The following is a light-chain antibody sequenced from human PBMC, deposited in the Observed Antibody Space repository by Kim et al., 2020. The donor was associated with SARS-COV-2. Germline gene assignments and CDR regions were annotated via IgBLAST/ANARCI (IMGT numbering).Light chain of an antibody. CDR3: NSRDTSGNHLYV. CDR2: GKN. Sequence: LGQTVRITCQGDSLRSYYASWYQQKPGQAPVLVIYGKNNRPSGIPDRFSGSSSGNTASLTITGAQAEDEADYYCNSRDTSGNHLYVFGTGTKVTVL. V-gene: IGLV3-19*01. CDR1: SLRSYY. J-gene: IGLJ1*01.